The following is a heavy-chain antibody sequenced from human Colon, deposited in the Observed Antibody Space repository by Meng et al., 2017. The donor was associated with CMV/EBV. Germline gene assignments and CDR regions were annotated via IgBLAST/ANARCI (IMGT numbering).Heavy chain of an antibody. CDR3: ARDIGRYCAGGTCYARPYLYDLDV. Sequence: GGSLRLSCAASALTFTGYAMHWVRQAPGKGLEWVAVISYDGSSDYYADSVKGRFTISRDNSKNTLYLQVSSLRAEDTAVYYCARDIGRYCAGGTCYARPYLYDLDVWGQGPPVPFSS. V-gene: IGHV3-30-3*01. CDR2: ISYDGSSD. CDR1: ALTFTGYA. D-gene: IGHD2-15*01. J-gene: IGHJ6*02.